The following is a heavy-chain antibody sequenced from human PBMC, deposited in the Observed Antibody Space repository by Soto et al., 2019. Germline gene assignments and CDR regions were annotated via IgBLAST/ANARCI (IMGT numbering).Heavy chain of an antibody. V-gene: IGHV3-48*02. CDR1: GFTFSSYS. J-gene: IGHJ4*02. CDR3: AREGRWLWSAEIFDY. CDR2: ISSSSSTI. D-gene: IGHD5-18*01. Sequence: PGGSLRLSCAASGFTFSSYSMNWVRQAPGKGLEWVSYISSSSSTIYYADSVKGRFTISRDNAKNSLYLQMNSLRDEDTAVYYCAREGRWLWSAEIFDYWGQGTLVTVSS.